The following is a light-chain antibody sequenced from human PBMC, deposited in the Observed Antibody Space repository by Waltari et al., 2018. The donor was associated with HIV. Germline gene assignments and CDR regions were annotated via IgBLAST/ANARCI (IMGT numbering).Light chain of an antibody. Sequence: QSVLTQPPSSSGTPGQRVTISCSGSSYHIGPNAVNWYQQLAGTAPKFLIFSNNQRPSGVPDRFSGSKSGTSASLAISGLQSEDEADYYCASWDDSLNGYVFGIGTKVTVL. CDR2: SNN. V-gene: IGLV1-44*01. CDR3: ASWDDSLNGYV. J-gene: IGLJ1*01. CDR1: SYHIGPNA.